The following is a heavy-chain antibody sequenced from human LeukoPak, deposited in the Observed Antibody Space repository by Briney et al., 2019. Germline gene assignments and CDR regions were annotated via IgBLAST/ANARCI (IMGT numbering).Heavy chain of an antibody. CDR2: VRGSGTSA. J-gene: IGHJ6*03. CDR1: GCIFRSYA. Sequence: GGSLRLFCAASGCIFRSYAMSWGRQAPGRGGEGVSSVRGSGTSAIYADSVKGRFTISRDNSENSLYLQMNSLGAEDTAVYYCAKDFRYYDFWSFYPTPYYYYYMDVWGKGTTVTVSS. CDR3: AKDFRYYDFWSFYPTPYYYYYMDV. V-gene: IGHV3-23*01. D-gene: IGHD3-3*01.